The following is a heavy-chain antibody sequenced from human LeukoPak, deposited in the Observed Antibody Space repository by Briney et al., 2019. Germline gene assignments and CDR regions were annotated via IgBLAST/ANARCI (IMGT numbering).Heavy chain of an antibody. V-gene: IGHV4-34*01. CDR1: GGSFSGYY. CDR3: ASPQLTYYYDSSGPGAFDI. CDR2: INHSGST. J-gene: IGHJ3*02. D-gene: IGHD3-22*01. Sequence: SETLSLTCAVYGGSFSGYYWSWIRQPPGKGLEWIGEINHSGSTNCNPSLKSRVTISVDTSKNQFSLKLSSVTAADTAVYYCASPQLTYYYDSSGPGAFDIWGQGTMVTVSS.